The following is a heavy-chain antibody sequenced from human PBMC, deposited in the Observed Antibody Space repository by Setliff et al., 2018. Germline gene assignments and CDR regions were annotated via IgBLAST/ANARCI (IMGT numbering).Heavy chain of an antibody. CDR3: AKDFLEVVIALHGMDA. V-gene: IGHV3-64*04. D-gene: IGHD2-21*01. J-gene: IGHJ6*02. CDR2: ISSTGIPI. Sequence: PGGSLRLSCAASGFTVSSFSMHWVRQAPRKGLESVSAISSTGIPIYYADSVKERFTISRDDAQTTLYLQMNSLRGEDTAVYYCAKDFLEVVIALHGMDAWGQGTTVTVSS. CDR1: GFTVSSFS.